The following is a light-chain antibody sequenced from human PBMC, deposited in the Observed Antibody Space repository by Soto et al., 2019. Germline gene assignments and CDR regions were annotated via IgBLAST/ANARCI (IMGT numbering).Light chain of an antibody. V-gene: IGLV2-8*01. CDR2: EVS. CDR3: SSYAASNNRV. CDR1: SSDVGGYNY. Sequence: QSALTQPPSASGSPGQSVTISCTGTSSDVGGYNYVSWYQQHPGKAPKLMIYEVSKRPSGVPDRFSGSKSGNTASLTVSGLQAEDESAYYCSSYAASNNRVFGTGTKLTVL. J-gene: IGLJ1*01.